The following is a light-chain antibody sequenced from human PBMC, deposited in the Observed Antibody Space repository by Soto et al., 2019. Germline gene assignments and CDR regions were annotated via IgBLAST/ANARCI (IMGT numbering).Light chain of an antibody. CDR3: SSYTSSSTYVV. Sequence: QSALTQPASVSGSPGPSITISCTGTSSDVGGYTYVSWDQQHPGKAPKLMIYDVSNRPSGVSNRFSGSKSGNTASLTISGLQAEDEAAYYCSSYTSSSTYVVFGGVTKLTVL. V-gene: IGLV2-14*01. CDR1: SSDVGGYTY. J-gene: IGLJ2*01. CDR2: DVS.